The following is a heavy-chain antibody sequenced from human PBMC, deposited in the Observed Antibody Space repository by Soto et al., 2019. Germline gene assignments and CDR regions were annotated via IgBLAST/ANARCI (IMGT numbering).Heavy chain of an antibody. CDR1: GFNFNIFV. J-gene: IGHJ4*02. V-gene: IGHV3-23*01. Sequence: EVQLLESGGGLVQPGGSLRLSCAASGFNFNIFVMSWVRQAPGKGLEWVSAISGSGADTYYADSVKGRFTISRENSKXXVYLQMNSLRDEDTAVYYCARNRGYSGYDPLDWGQGTLVTVSS. D-gene: IGHD5-12*01. CDR3: ARNRGYSGYDPLD. CDR2: ISGSGADT.